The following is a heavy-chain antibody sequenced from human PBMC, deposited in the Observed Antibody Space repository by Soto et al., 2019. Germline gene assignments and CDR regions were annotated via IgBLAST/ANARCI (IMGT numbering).Heavy chain of an antibody. CDR1: GFTFSSYA. CDR2: ISDSGGGT. D-gene: IGHD1-1*01. Sequence: GGSLRLSCAALGFTFSSYAMSWVRPAPGKGLGWVSAISDSGGGTYYADSVKGRFTISRDNSKNTLYLQMNSLRAEDTAVYYCAKGNSGRYYYGMDVWGQGTTVTVSS. CDR3: AKGNSGRYYYGMDV. J-gene: IGHJ6*02. V-gene: IGHV3-23*01.